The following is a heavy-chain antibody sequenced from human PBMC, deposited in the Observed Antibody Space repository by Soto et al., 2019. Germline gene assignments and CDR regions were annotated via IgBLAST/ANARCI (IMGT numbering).Heavy chain of an antibody. Sequence: PSETLSLTCTVSGGSISSYYWSWIRQPPGKGLEWIGYIYYSGKTYYNPSLKSRVTISVDTSKSQFSLKLTSVTAADTAVYYCAKDSGYNYGYFRWFDPWGQGTLVTVSS. CDR1: GGSISSYY. CDR2: IYYSGKT. J-gene: IGHJ5*02. D-gene: IGHD5-18*01. CDR3: AKDSGYNYGYFRWFDP. V-gene: IGHV4-59*01.